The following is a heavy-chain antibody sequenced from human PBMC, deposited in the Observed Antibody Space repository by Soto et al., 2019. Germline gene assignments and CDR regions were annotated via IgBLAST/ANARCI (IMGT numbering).Heavy chain of an antibody. CDR1: GYTFTSYA. V-gene: IGHV1-3*01. CDR2: INAGNGNT. D-gene: IGHD2-21*01. CDR3: ARGFRCGAADWFDH. J-gene: IGHJ5*02. Sequence: QVQLVQSGAEVKKPGASVKVSCKASGYTFTSYAMHWVRQAPGQRLAWMGWINAGNGNTKYSQKFQGRVTITRDTSASTDYMELSSLRSEDTAVYSCARGFRCGAADWFDHWGQGTLVTVSS.